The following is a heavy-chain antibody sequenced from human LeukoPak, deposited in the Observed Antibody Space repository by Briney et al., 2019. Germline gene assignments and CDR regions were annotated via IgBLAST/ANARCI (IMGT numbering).Heavy chain of an antibody. V-gene: IGHV3-7*03. D-gene: IGHD3-22*01. CDR3: AKVMNYYDSSGYYPLYYFDY. J-gene: IGHJ4*02. CDR1: GFTFSAYW. Sequence: GGSLRLSCAASGFTFSAYWMSWVRQAPGKGLEWVANIREDGSEKYYVDSVKGQFTISRDNAKNSLFLQMNSLRAEDTALYYCAKVMNYYDSSGYYPLYYFDYWGQGTLVTVSS. CDR2: IREDGSEK.